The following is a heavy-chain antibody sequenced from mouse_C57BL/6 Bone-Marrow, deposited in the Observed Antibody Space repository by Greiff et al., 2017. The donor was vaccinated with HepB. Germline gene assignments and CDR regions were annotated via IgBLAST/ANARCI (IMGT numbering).Heavy chain of an antibody. CDR1: GFTFSNYW. D-gene: IGHD1-1*01. CDR3: TDIDYYGSSYVAWFAY. V-gene: IGHV6-3*01. J-gene: IGHJ3*01. Sequence: EVMLVESGGGLVQPGGSMKLSCVASGFTFSNYWMNWVRQSPEKGLEWVAQIRLKSDNYATHYAESVKGRFTISRDDSKSSVYLQMNNLRAEDTGIYYCTDIDYYGSSYVAWFAYWGQGTLVTVSA. CDR2: IRLKSDNYAT.